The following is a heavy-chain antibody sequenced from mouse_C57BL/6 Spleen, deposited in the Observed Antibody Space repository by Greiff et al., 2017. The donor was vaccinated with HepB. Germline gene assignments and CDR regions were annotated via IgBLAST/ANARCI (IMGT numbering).Heavy chain of an antibody. D-gene: IGHD4-1*01. V-gene: IGHV1-7*01. CDR3: ARTLTGRFYAMDY. CDR1: GYTFTSYW. J-gene: IGHJ4*01. Sequence: QVQLKQSGAELAKPGASVKLSCKASGYTFTSYWMHWVKQRPGQGLEWIGYINPSSGYTKYNQKFKDKATLTADKSSSTAYMQLSSLTYEDSAVYYCARTLTGRFYAMDYWGQGTSVTVSS. CDR2: INPSSGYT.